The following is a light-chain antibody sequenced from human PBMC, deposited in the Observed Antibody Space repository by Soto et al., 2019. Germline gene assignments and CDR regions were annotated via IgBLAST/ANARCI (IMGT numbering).Light chain of an antibody. CDR2: WAS. CDR1: QFVLYSAKNKNF. Sequence: DIVMNQSTDSLDFSLGERATIHFNSSQFVLYSAKNKNFLTWYQQKPGQPPKLLIYWASTRKSGVPDRFTGSGSGTDFTLTINTLQAEDVAVYYCQQHYINPITFGQGTRLEIK. V-gene: IGKV4-1*01. CDR3: QQHYINPIT. J-gene: IGKJ5*01.